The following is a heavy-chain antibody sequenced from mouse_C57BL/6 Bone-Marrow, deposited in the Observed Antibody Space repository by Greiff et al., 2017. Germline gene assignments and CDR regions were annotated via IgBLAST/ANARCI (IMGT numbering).Heavy chain of an antibody. V-gene: IGHV5-9*01. J-gene: IGHJ1*03. CDR3: SSEVTTVLATKYLVV. CDR1: GFTFSSYT. CDR2: ISGGGGST. D-gene: IGHD1-1*01. Sequence: EVMLQESGGGLVKPGGSLKLSCAASGFTFSSYTMSWVRQTPEKRLQWVAAISGGGGSTYYPDSVEGRFTISRDNDKNILYLQMSSLRSEDTALLYCSSEVTTVLATKYLVVWGTGTTVTVSS.